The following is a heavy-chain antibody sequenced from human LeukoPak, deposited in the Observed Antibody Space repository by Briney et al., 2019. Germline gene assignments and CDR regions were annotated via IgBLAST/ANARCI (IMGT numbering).Heavy chain of an antibody. CDR1: GGFIRSGGFY. J-gene: IGHJ5*02. Sequence: SEALSLTCTVSGGFIRSGGFYWSWIRQHPGKGLEWIGYIYYSGSTYYNQSIKSRVTTSGATSKHQFSLKLSSVTAADTAAYYRARLEHQPKYYHSGSYPNWFDPCGQGTLVTVSS. D-gene: IGHD1-26*01. V-gene: IGHV4-31*03. CDR3: ARLEHQPKYYHSGSYPNWFDP. CDR2: IYYSGST.